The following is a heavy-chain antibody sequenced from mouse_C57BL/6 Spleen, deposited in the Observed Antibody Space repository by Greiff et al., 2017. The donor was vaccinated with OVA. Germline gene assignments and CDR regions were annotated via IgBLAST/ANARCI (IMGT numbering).Heavy chain of an antibody. D-gene: IGHD1-1*01. CDR3: AIITTVVATDY. CDR1: GYTFTSYW. V-gene: IGHV1-64*01. CDR2: IHPNSGST. J-gene: IGHJ2*01. Sequence: QVQLQQPGAELVKPGASVKLSCKASGYTFTSYWMHWVKQRPGQGLEWIGMIHPNSGSTNYNEKFKGKATLTVDKSSSTAYMQLSSLTSEDSAVYYCAIITTVVATDYWGQGTTLTVSS.